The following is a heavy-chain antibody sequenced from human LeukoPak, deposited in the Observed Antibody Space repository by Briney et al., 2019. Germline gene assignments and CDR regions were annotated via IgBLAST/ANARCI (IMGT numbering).Heavy chain of an antibody. Sequence: QSGGSLRLSCAASGLTFSSYAMSWVRQAPGKGLEWVSAISGSGGSTYYADSVKGRFTISRDNSKNTLYLQMNSLRAEDTAVYYCARDGYNWKNDAFDIWGQGTMVIVSS. J-gene: IGHJ3*02. CDR2: ISGSGGST. V-gene: IGHV3-23*01. CDR1: GLTFSSYA. CDR3: ARDGYNWKNDAFDI. D-gene: IGHD1-20*01.